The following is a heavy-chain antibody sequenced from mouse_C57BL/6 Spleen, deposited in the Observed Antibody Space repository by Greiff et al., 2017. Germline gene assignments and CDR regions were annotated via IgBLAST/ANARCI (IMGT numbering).Heavy chain of an antibody. CDR1: GYTFSSYW. V-gene: IGHV1-69*01. CDR2: IDPSDSYT. Sequence: QVQLQQPGAELVMPGASVKLSCKASGYTFSSYWMHWVKQRPGQGLEWIGEIDPSDSYTNYNQKFKGKSTLTVDKSSSTAYMQLSSLTSEDSAVYYCARADCCFAYWGQGTLVTVSA. J-gene: IGHJ3*01. CDR3: ARADCCFAY.